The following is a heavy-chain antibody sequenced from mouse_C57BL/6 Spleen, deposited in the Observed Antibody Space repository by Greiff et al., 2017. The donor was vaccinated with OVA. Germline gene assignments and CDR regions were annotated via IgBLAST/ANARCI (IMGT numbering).Heavy chain of an antibody. V-gene: IGHV2-5*01. CDR2: IWRGGST. CDR1: GFSLTSYG. D-gene: IGHD1-1*01. Sequence: QVQLQQSGPGLVQPSQSLSITCTVSGFSLTSYGVHWVRQSPGKGLEWLGVIWRGGSTDYNAAFMSRLSITKDNSKSQVFFKMNSLQADDTAIYYCAKEGTTVVAFYWYFDVWGTGTTVTVSS. J-gene: IGHJ1*03. CDR3: AKEGTTVVAFYWYFDV.